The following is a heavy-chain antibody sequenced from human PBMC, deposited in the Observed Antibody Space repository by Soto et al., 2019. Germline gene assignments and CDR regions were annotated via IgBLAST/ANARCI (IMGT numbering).Heavy chain of an antibody. CDR2: IDPSDSQT. D-gene: IGHD3-22*01. CDR1: GYSFAGYW. CDR3: ARQIYDSDTGPNFQYHFDS. J-gene: IGHJ4*02. V-gene: IGHV5-10-1*01. Sequence: GESLKISCKGSGYSFAGYWITWVRQNPGTALEWMGRIDPSDSQTYYSPSFRGHVTISVTKSITTVFLQWRSLRASDTAMYYCARQIYDSDTGPNFQYHFDSWGQGXPVTVSS.